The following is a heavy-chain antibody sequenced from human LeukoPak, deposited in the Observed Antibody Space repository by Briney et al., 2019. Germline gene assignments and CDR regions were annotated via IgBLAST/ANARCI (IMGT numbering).Heavy chain of an antibody. Sequence: PGGSLRLSCAASGFTVSDNYMSWVRQAPGKGLEWVSVLYSGGTTYYADPVKGRFTISRDNSKNTLYLQMSSLRAEDTAVYYCHSSSHGEYGMDVWGQGTTVTVSS. J-gene: IGHJ6*02. CDR1: GFTVSDNY. V-gene: IGHV3-66*01. CDR3: HSSSHGEYGMDV. CDR2: LYSGGTT. D-gene: IGHD6-13*01.